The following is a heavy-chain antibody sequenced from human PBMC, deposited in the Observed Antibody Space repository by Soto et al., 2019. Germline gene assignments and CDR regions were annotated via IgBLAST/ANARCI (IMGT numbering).Heavy chain of an antibody. CDR2: IDPSDSYT. J-gene: IGHJ6*02. CDR3: ARLSGGAARSYYYYGMDV. CDR1: GYSFTTYW. Sequence: PGESLKISCKGSGYSFTTYWISWVRQMPGKGLEWMGRIDPSDSYTNYSPSFQGHVTISADKSISTAYLQWSSLKASDTAMYYCARLSGGAARSYYYYGMDVWGQGTTVTV. V-gene: IGHV5-10-1*01. D-gene: IGHD6-6*01.